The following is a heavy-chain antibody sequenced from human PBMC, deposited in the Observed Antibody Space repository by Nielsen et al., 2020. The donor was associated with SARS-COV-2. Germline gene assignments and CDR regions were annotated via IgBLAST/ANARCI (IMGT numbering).Heavy chain of an antibody. D-gene: IGHD1-26*01. V-gene: IGHV4-39*01. CDR3: ARHGGARRWGYFDY. J-gene: IGHJ4*02. Sequence: GSLRLSCTVSGGSISSSSYYWGWIRQPPGKGLEWIGSIYYSGSTYYNPSLKSRVTISVDTSKNQFSLKLSSVTAADTAVYYCARHGGARRWGYFDYWGQGTLVTVSS. CDR1: GGSISSSSYY. CDR2: IYYSGST.